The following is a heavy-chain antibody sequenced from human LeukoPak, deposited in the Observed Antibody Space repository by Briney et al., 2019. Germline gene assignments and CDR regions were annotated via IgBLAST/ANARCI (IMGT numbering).Heavy chain of an antibody. Sequence: SVKVSCKASGGTFSSYAISWVRQAPGQGLEWMGGIIPIFGTANYAQNFQGRVTITADESTSTAYMELSSLRSEDTAVYYCARVGDSGYDVDYFDYWGQGTLVTVSS. D-gene: IGHD5-12*01. CDR1: GGTFSSYA. V-gene: IGHV1-69*01. CDR2: IIPIFGTA. J-gene: IGHJ4*02. CDR3: ARVGDSGYDVDYFDY.